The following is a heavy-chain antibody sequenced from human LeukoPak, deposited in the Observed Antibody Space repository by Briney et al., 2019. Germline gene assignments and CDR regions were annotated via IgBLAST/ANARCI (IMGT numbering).Heavy chain of an antibody. CDR1: GFSFDEYA. V-gene: IGHV3-9*01. CDR2: ISWNSDKT. CDR3: ARVGYCTNGVCLDAFDI. J-gene: IGHJ3*02. Sequence: GRSLRLSCAASGFSFDEYAIHWVRQAPGKGLEWVSGISWNSDKTVYVDSVKGRFTISRDNAKNSLYLQMNSLRAEDTAVYYCARVGYCTNGVCLDAFDIWGQGTMVTVSS. D-gene: IGHD2-8*01.